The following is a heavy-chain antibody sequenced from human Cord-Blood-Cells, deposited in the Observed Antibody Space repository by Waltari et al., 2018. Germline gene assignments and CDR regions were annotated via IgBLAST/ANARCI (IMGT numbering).Heavy chain of an antibody. V-gene: IGHV3-30*18. CDR3: AKTRTTSLFFDY. J-gene: IGHJ4*02. CDR1: GFTFSSYG. Sequence: QVQLVESGGGVVQPGRSLRLSCAASGFTFSSYGMHWVRQAPGKGLEWVAVKSYDGSNKYDADSVKGRFTISRDNSKNTLYLQMNSLRAEDMAVYYCAKTRTTSLFFDYWGQGTLVTVSS. CDR2: KSYDGSNK.